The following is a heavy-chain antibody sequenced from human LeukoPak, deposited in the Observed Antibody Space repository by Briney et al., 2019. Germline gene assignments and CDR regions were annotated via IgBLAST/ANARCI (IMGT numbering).Heavy chain of an antibody. D-gene: IGHD4-17*01. CDR1: GYSFTTYW. CDR3: ARTPTVTAPLDY. J-gene: IGHJ4*02. V-gene: IGHV5-51*01. Sequence: GESLKISCKGSGYSFTTYWIGWVRQMPGKGLEWMAIIYPDDSNTRYSPSFQGQVTISADKSISTAYLQWSSLKASDTAMYYCARTPTVTAPLDYWGQGTLVTVSS. CDR2: IYPDDSNT.